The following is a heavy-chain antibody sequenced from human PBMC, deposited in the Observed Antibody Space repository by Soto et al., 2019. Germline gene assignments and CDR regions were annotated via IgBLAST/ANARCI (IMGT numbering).Heavy chain of an antibody. V-gene: IGHV3-33*01. CDR3: ARPWNADWFDP. D-gene: IGHD1-1*01. Sequence: QVQLVEYGGGVVQPGRSLRLSCAASGFVFDTYGMNWVRQAPGKGLEWVAEVWYDGSNRNYAASVKGRFTISRDKYKYTLYLKMLRLRSEETAGYFCARPWNADWFDPWGQGTLVIVSS. CDR1: GFVFDTYG. J-gene: IGHJ5*02. CDR2: VWYDGSNR.